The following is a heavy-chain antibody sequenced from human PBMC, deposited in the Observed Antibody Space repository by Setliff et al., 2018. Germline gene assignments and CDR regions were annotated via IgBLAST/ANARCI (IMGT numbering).Heavy chain of an antibody. D-gene: IGHD5-18*01. CDR3: ARSPFPVDTVMVTTFDS. CDR2: INAGNGNT. J-gene: IGHJ4*02. Sequence: ASVKVSCKASGYTFTNYAIHWVRQAPGQRLEWMGWINAGNGNTKYSQKFQGRVTITRDTSASTAYMELSSLRSEDTAVYYCARSPFPVDTVMVTTFDSWGQGTLVTVSS. V-gene: IGHV1-3*01. CDR1: GYTFTNYA.